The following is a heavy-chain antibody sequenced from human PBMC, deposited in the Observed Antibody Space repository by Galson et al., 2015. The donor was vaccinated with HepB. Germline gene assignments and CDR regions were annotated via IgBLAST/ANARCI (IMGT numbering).Heavy chain of an antibody. V-gene: IGHV3-30*04. D-gene: IGHD4-11*01. CDR1: GFTFSSYA. CDR3: AREGDYRDAFDI. Sequence: SLRLSCAASGFTFSSYAMHWVRQAPGKGLEWVAVISYDGSNKYHADSVKGRFTISRDNSKNALYLQMNSLRAEDTAVYYCAREGDYRDAFDIWGQGTMVTVSS. CDR2: ISYDGSNK. J-gene: IGHJ3*02.